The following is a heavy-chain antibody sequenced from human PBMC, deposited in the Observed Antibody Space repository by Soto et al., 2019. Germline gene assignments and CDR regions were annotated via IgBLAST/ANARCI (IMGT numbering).Heavy chain of an antibody. V-gene: IGHV1-69*08. J-gene: IGHJ5*02. CDR1: GGTFSSYT. D-gene: IGHD6-13*01. CDR2: IIPILGIA. CDR3: ARDLGSSSWYEDWFDP. Sequence: QVQLVQSGAEVKKPGSSVKVSCKASGGTFSSYTISWVRQAPEQGLEWMGRIIPILGIANYAQKFQGRVTITADKSTSTAYMELSSLRSEDTAVYYCARDLGSSSWYEDWFDPWGQGTLVTVSS.